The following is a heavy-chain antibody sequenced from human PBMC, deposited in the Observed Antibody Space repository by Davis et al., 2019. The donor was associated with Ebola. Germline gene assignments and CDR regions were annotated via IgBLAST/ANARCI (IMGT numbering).Heavy chain of an antibody. CDR1: GFTFSSYS. J-gene: IGHJ4*02. D-gene: IGHD2-15*01. V-gene: IGHV3-48*02. CDR2: ISDDSSST. Sequence: GGSLRLSCAASGFTFSSYSMNWVRQTPGKGLEWVSHISDDSSSTYYADSVKGRFTISRDNAKNSLYLQLNTLRDEDTAVYFCVSAGWDHWGQGTLVTVSS. CDR3: VSAGWDH.